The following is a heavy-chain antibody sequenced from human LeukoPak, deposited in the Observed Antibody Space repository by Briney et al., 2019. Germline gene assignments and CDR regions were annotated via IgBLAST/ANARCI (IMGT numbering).Heavy chain of an antibody. V-gene: IGHV4-59*01. CDR2: INYSGST. CDR3: ARGWVAAAGTDAFDI. D-gene: IGHD6-13*01. CDR1: GGSISSYY. J-gene: IGHJ3*02. Sequence: SETLSLTCTVSGGSISSYYWSWIRQPPGKGLEWIGYINYSGSTNYNPSLKSRVTISVDTSKNQFSLKLSSVTAADTAVYYCARGWVAAAGTDAFDIWGQGTMVTVSS.